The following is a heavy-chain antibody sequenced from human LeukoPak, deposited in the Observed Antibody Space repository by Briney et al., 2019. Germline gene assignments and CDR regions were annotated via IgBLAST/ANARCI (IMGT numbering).Heavy chain of an antibody. CDR1: GFTVSSTY. CDR2: FYSDGTI. Sequence: GGSLRLSCAASGFTVSSTYMSWVRQAPGKGLEWVSVFYSDGTIYYADSVKGRFTISRDISKNTLYLQLNSLRAEDTAVYYCAKGSVNYDILTGSYFDYWGQGTLVTVSS. CDR3: AKGSVNYDILTGSYFDY. V-gene: IGHV3-53*01. D-gene: IGHD3-9*01. J-gene: IGHJ4*02.